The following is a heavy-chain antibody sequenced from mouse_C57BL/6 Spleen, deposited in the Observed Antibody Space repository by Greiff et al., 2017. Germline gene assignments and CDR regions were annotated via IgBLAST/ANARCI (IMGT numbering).Heavy chain of an antibody. Sequence: QVQLQQPGAELVKPGASVKLSCKASGYTFTSYWMHWVKQRPGQGLEWIGIIHPNSGSTNYNEKFKSKDTLTVDKSSSTAYMQLSSLTSEDSAVXYYARGDYDYDDGPCAYWGQGTLVTVSA. J-gene: IGHJ3*01. CDR3: ARGDYDYDDGPCAY. CDR2: IHPNSGST. D-gene: IGHD2-4*01. V-gene: IGHV1-64*01. CDR1: GYTFTSYW.